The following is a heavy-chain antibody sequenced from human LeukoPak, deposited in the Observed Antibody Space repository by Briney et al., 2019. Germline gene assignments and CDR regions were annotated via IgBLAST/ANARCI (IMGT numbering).Heavy chain of an antibody. Sequence: PGGSLRLSCAASGFTFSSYGMHWVRQAPGKGLEWVAVIWYDGSNKYYADSVKGRFTISRDNSKNTLYLQMNSLRAEDTAVYYCARDRTKDAAFDIWGQGTMGTVSS. D-gene: IGHD2-15*01. CDR1: GFTFSSYG. V-gene: IGHV3-33*01. CDR2: IWYDGSNK. CDR3: ARDRTKDAAFDI. J-gene: IGHJ3*02.